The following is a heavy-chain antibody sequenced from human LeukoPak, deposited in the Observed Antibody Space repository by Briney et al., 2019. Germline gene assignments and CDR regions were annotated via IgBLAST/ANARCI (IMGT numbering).Heavy chain of an antibody. J-gene: IGHJ3*02. CDR1: GFTFSSYA. V-gene: IGHV3-23*01. CDR2: IDPSGGGT. Sequence: GGSLRLSCAASGFTFSSYAMSWVRQTPGKELEWVSGIDPSGGGTYYADSVKGRFTISRDNSKNTLYLQMNSLRAEDTAAYYCAKISPLDYGGKPWALDIWGQGTMVTVSS. CDR3: AKISPLDYGGKPWALDI. D-gene: IGHD4-23*01.